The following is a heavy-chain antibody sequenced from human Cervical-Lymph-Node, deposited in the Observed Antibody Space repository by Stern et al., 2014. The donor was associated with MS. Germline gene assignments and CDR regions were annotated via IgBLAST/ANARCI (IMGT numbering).Heavy chain of an antibody. CDR1: GFTFSSYT. D-gene: IGHD6-13*01. V-gene: IGHV3-21*01. J-gene: IGHJ4*02. Sequence: EVQLEESGGGPVKPGGSLRLSCAASGFTFSSYTMSWVRQAPGKGLEWVSSIISSSTSIYYAHSLQGRFTISRDNAKNSLYLQMDSLRVEDTAVYYCARRKDIAEVGPVFDYWGQGALVTVSS. CDR3: ARRKDIAEVGPVFDY. CDR2: IISSSTSI.